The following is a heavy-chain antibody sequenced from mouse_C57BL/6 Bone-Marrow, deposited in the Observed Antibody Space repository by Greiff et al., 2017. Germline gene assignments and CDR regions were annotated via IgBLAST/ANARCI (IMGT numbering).Heavy chain of an antibody. J-gene: IGHJ1*03. D-gene: IGHD1-1*01. CDR1: GYTFTSYW. CDR3: ARNPNSCINTGVDWYCDV. V-gene: IGHV1-53*01. CDR2: INPSNGGT. Sequence: QVQLQQPGTELVKPGASVKLSCTASGYTFTSYWMHWVKQRPGQGLEWIGYINPSNGGTNYNAKFKSKSTMPVAKSSSTAYMQISSLTSEDSAVYYCARNPNSCINTGVDWYCDVWGTGTTVTVSS.